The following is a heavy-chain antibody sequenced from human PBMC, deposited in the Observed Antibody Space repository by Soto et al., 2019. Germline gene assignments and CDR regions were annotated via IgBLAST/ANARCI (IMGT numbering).Heavy chain of an antibody. CDR3: AKVSCSGGSCYYYYYGMDV. CDR1: GFTFSSYA. Sequence: GGSLRLSCAASGFTFSSYAMSWVRQAPGKGLEWVSAISGSGGSTYYADSVKGRFTMSRDNSKNTLYLQMNSLRAEDTAVYYCAKVSCSGGSCYYYYYGMDVWGQGTTVTVSS. V-gene: IGHV3-23*01. CDR2: ISGSGGST. D-gene: IGHD2-15*01. J-gene: IGHJ6*02.